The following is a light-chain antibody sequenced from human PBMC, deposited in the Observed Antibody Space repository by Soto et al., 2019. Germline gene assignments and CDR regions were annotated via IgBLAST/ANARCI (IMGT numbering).Light chain of an antibody. CDR2: DNN. CDR3: GTWDSSLSAAV. CDR1: NSNIGNNY. J-gene: IGLJ7*01. V-gene: IGLV1-51*01. Sequence: QSVLMQPPSVSAAPGQKVTISCSGSNSNIGNNYVSWYQQLPGAAPKLLIFDNNKRPSGIPDRFSGSKSGTSAILGITGLQTGDEADYYCGTWDSSLSAAVFGGGTQLTVL.